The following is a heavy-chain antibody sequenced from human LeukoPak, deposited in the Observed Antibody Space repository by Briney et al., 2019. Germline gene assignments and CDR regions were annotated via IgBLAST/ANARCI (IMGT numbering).Heavy chain of an antibody. J-gene: IGHJ4*02. Sequence: SETLSLTCTVSGGSISSYYWSWIRQPAGKGLEWIGRIYTSGSTNYNPSLKSRVTMSVDTSKNQFSLKLSSVAAADTAVYYCARGSGYYGSGSYSLMYWGQGTLVTVSS. V-gene: IGHV4-4*07. CDR2: IYTSGST. CDR3: ARGSGYYGSGSYSLMY. CDR1: GGSISSYY. D-gene: IGHD3-10*01.